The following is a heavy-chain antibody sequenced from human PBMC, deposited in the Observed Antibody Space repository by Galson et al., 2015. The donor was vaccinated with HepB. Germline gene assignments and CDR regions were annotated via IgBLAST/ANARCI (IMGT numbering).Heavy chain of an antibody. CDR3: AHRPVPHIFDY. CDR2: IYWDEDK. CDR1: GFSLSTSGGG. V-gene: IGHV2-5*02. Sequence: PALVKPTETRTLPCTFSGFSLSTSGGGVGWVRQPPGKALEWLALIYWDEDKRYSPSLKSRLTITKDTSKTQVVLTMTNMVPVDTATYYCAHRPVPHIFDYWGQGTLVTVSS. J-gene: IGHJ4*02.